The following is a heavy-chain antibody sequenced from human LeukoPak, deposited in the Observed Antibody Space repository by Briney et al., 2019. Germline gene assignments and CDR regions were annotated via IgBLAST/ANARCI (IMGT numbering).Heavy chain of an antibody. D-gene: IGHD3-9*01. CDR1: GFTFSDYY. CDR3: ARVDILTGYFDY. J-gene: IGHJ4*02. CDR2: ISSSSSYT. V-gene: IGHV3-11*06. Sequence: GGSLRLSCAASGFTFSDYYMSWTRQAPGKGLEWVSYISSSSSYTNYADSVKGRFTISRDNAKNSLYLQMNSLRAEDTAVYYCARVDILTGYFDYWGQGTLVTVSS.